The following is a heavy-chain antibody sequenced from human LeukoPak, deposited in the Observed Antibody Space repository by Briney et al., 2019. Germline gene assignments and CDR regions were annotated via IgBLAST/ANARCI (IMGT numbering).Heavy chain of an antibody. J-gene: IGHJ3*02. D-gene: IGHD1-14*01. V-gene: IGHV1-18*01. CDR3: ASNPLGGAAFDI. Sequence: WASVKVSCKASGYTFTSYGISWVRQAPGQGLEWMGWISAYNGNTNYAQKLQGRVTMTTDTSTSTAYMELRSLRSDDTAVYYRASNPLGGAAFDIWGQGTMVTVSS. CDR2: ISAYNGNT. CDR1: GYTFTSYG.